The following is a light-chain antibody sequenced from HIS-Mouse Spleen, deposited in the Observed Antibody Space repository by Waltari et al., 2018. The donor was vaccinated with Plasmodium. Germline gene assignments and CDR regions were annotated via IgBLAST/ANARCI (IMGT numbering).Light chain of an antibody. V-gene: IGLV2-14*03. J-gene: IGLJ1*01. CDR1: SSDVGGYHY. CDR2: DVS. Sequence: QSALTQPASVSGSPGQSITISCTGTSSDVGGYHYVTWYQQHPGKAPKLMIYDVSNRPSGVSNRFSGSKSGNTASLTISGLQAEDEADYYCSSYTSSSKDVFGTGTKVTVL. CDR3: SSYTSSSKDV.